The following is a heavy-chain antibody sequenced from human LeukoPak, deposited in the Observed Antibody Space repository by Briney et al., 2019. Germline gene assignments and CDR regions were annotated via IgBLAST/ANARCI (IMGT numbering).Heavy chain of an antibody. CDR2: ISSSGSTI. CDR3: ARAAQYQLPVQIVFEYYFDY. D-gene: IGHD2-2*01. J-gene: IGHJ4*02. CDR1: GFTFSSYE. V-gene: IGHV3-48*03. Sequence: GGSLRLSCAASGFTFSSYEMNWVRQAPGKGLEWVSYISSSGSTIYYADSVKGRFTTSRDNAKNSLYLQMNSLRAEDTAVYYCARAAQYQLPVQIVFEYYFDYWGQGTLVTVSS.